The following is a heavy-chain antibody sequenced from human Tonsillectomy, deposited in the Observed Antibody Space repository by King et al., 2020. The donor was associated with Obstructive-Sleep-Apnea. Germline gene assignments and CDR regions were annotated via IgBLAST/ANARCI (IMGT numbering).Heavy chain of an antibody. D-gene: IGHD1-26*01. Sequence: LQLQESGPGLVKPSETLSLTCTVSGGSISSYYWSWIRQPPGKGLEWIGVIYDSGSTNYNPSLKSRVTISVDTSKNQFSLKLSSVTAADTAVYYCARELSGSYSQFDYWGQGTLVTVSS. CDR3: ARELSGSYSQFDY. V-gene: IGHV4-59*01. CDR1: GGSISSYY. CDR2: IYDSGST. J-gene: IGHJ4*02.